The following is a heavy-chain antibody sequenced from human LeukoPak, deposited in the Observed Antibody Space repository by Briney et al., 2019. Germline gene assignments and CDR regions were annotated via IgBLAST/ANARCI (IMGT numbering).Heavy chain of an antibody. D-gene: IGHD3-16*02. V-gene: IGHV3-30*18. CDR3: AKDYSLYDYVWGSYRQYFDY. CDR1: GFSFTNAW. J-gene: IGHJ4*02. Sequence: GGSLRLSCAASGFSFTNAWMSWVRQAPGKGLEWVAVISYDGSNKYYADSVKGRFTISRDNSKNTLYLQMNSLRAEDTAVYYCAKDYSLYDYVWGSYRQYFDYWGQGTLVTVSS. CDR2: ISYDGSNK.